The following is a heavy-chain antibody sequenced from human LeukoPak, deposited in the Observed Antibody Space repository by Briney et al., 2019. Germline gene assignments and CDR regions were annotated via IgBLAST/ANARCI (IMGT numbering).Heavy chain of an antibody. CDR3: ARDFAWGSGGAPIDDNWLDP. D-gene: IGHD7-27*01. Sequence: GASVKVSCKASGYTFTSYYMHWLRQAPGQGLEWMGIINPSGGSTSYAQNFQGRVTMTRDTSTSTAYMELRSLRFDDTAVYYCARDFAWGSGGAPIDDNWLDPWGQGILVTVSS. J-gene: IGHJ5*02. CDR1: GYTFTSYY. V-gene: IGHV1-46*01. CDR2: INPSGGST.